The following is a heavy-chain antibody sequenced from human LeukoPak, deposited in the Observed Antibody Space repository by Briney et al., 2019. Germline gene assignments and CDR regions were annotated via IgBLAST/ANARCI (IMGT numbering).Heavy chain of an antibody. V-gene: IGHV3-33*06. J-gene: IGHJ4*02. CDR3: AKSGSYGYSCFDY. Sequence: PGGSLRLSCAASGFTFSSYGMHWVRQAPGKGLEWVAVIWYDGSNKYYADSVKGRFTISRDNSKSTLYLQMNSLRAEDTAVYYCAKSGSYGYSCFDYWGQGTLVTVSS. D-gene: IGHD5-18*01. CDR1: GFTFSSYG. CDR2: IWYDGSNK.